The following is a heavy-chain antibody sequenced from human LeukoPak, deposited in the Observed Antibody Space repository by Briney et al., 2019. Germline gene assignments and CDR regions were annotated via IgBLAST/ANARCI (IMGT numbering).Heavy chain of an antibody. J-gene: IGHJ5*02. Sequence: GGSLRLSCAASGFTFSSYAMSWVRQAPGKGLEWVSAISGSGGSTYNADSVKGRFTISRDNSKNTLYLQMNSLRAEDTAVYYCAKDPGSGVRGWFDPWGQGTLVTVSS. CDR3: AKDPGSGVRGWFDP. CDR2: ISGSGGST. D-gene: IGHD3-10*01. CDR1: GFTFSSYA. V-gene: IGHV3-23*01.